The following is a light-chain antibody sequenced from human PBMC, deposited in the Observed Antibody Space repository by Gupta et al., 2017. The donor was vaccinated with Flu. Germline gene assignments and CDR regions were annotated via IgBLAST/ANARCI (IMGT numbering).Light chain of an antibody. Sequence: EVVLTPSQATLSLYPGERATLSCRASQGVANYLSWYQQKPGQAPRLRFHDTINRAPGVPARFSGRGSATDVTLTISSLVPEDFGIYYCQHRTRWPVLITFGPGTKVEIK. V-gene: IGKV3D-11*01. CDR2: DTI. CDR3: QHRTRWPVLIT. CDR1: QGVANY. J-gene: IGKJ3*01.